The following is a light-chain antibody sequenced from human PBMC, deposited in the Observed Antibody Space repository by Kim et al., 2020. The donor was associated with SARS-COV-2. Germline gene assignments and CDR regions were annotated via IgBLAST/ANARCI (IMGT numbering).Light chain of an antibody. Sequence: EIVLTQSPATLSLSPGERATLSCRASQYIDNWLAWYHQKPGQVPRLLIYDASNRATGIPARFSGSGSGTDFTLTISSLEPEDFAVYYCQHRRTWPLTFGQGTKLEI. CDR3: QHRRTWPLT. CDR1: QYIDNW. CDR2: DAS. J-gene: IGKJ2*01. V-gene: IGKV3-11*01.